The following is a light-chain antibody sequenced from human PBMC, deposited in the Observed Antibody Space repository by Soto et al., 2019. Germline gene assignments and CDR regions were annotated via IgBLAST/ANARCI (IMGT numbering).Light chain of an antibody. CDR3: QQSYITPWT. V-gene: IGKV1-39*01. Sequence: IHMTQSPSSLSASVGDRVTITCRASQSIANYLNWYQQEPGKAPRLLIYAASSLQSGVPSRFSGSGSGTDFTLTISSLQPEDFATYYCQQSYITPWTFGQGTKVDIK. CDR2: AAS. J-gene: IGKJ1*01. CDR1: QSIANY.